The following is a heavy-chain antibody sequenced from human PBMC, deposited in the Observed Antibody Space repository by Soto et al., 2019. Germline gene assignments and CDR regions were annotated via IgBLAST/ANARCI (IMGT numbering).Heavy chain of an antibody. Sequence: SVKVSCKASGGTFSSYAISWLRQAPGQGLEWMGGIIPIFGTANYAQKFQGRVTITADESTSTAYMELSSLRSEDTAVYYCARPTSVAVGAFDIWGQGTMVTVS. CDR2: IIPIFGTA. D-gene: IGHD6-19*01. J-gene: IGHJ3*02. CDR1: GGTFSSYA. V-gene: IGHV1-69*13. CDR3: ARPTSVAVGAFDI.